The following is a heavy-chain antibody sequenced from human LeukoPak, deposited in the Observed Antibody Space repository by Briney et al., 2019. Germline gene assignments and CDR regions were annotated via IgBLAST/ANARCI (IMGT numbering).Heavy chain of an antibody. V-gene: IGHV3-30-3*01. CDR2: MSYDGTNK. J-gene: IGHJ4*02. Sequence: GGSLRLSCAASGFTFNTFAMHWVRQAPGKGLEWVAVMSYDGTNKYYADSVRGRFTISRDNSKNTLFLQMHSLRAEDTAVYYCARDTYYDILPGYSRAYYFDYWGQGSLVTVSS. CDR3: ARDTYYDILPGYSRAYYFDY. D-gene: IGHD3-9*01. CDR1: GFTFNTFA.